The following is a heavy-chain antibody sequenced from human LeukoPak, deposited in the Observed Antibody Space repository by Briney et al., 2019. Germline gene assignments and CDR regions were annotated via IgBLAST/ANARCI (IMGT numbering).Heavy chain of an antibody. Sequence: PSETLSLTCTVSGGSISSGSYYWSWIRQPAGKGLEWIGRIYTSGSTNYNPSLKSRVTISVDTSKNQFSLKLSSVTAADTAVYYCARDFAHGSGIIGWGQGTLVTVSS. CDR1: GGSISSGSYY. D-gene: IGHD3-10*01. V-gene: IGHV4-61*02. CDR2: IYTSGST. J-gene: IGHJ4*02. CDR3: ARDFAHGSGIIG.